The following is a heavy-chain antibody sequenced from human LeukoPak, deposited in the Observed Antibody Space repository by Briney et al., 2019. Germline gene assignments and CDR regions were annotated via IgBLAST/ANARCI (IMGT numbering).Heavy chain of an antibody. CDR3: ARGLPGGFDY. J-gene: IGHJ4*02. V-gene: IGHV3-21*01. Sequence: GGSLRLSCAASGFTFSSYSVNWVRQAPGKGLEWVSSISSSSSYIYYADSVKGRFTISRDNAKNSLYLQMNSLRAGDTAVYYCARGLPGGFDYWGQGTLVAVSS. D-gene: IGHD3-16*01. CDR2: ISSSSSYI. CDR1: GFTFSSYS.